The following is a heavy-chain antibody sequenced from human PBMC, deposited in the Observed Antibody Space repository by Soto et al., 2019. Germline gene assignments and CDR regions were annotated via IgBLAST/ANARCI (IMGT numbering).Heavy chain of an antibody. CDR2: IWTSGST. CDR3: ARAVTIFGVVVYGMDV. J-gene: IGHJ6*02. Sequence: SETLSLTCTVSGGSISSYYWSWIRQPAGKGLEWIGRIWTSGSTNYNPSLKSRVTMSVDTSKNQFSLKLSSVTAADTAVYYCARAVTIFGVVVYGMDVWGQGITVTVSS. D-gene: IGHD3-3*01. CDR1: GGSISSYY. V-gene: IGHV4-4*07.